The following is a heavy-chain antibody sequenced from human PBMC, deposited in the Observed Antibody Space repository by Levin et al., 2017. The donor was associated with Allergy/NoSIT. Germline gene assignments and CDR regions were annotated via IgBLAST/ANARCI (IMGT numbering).Heavy chain of an antibody. CDR2: ISNSGDTS. D-gene: IGHD4-11*01. Sequence: LSLTCAASGFSFSTYAMSWVRQAPGKGLEWVSAISNSGDTSYYAASVKGRFTISRDNSRNTLHLQMNSLTADDTAVYFCAKASVAPGVTITTPFDSWGQGTLVTVSS. CDR3: AKASVAPGVTITTPFDS. J-gene: IGHJ4*02. V-gene: IGHV3-23*01. CDR1: GFSFSTYA.